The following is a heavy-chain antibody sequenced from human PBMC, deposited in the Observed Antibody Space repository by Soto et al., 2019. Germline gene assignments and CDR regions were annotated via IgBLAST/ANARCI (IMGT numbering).Heavy chain of an antibody. CDR3: ARGSSPILIPTYYFDY. Sequence: QLQLQESGSGLVKPSQTLSLTCAVSGGSISSGGYSWIWIRQPPGKGLEWIGYIYHSGSTYYNPSLKSRVTISVDRSKNQFSLKLSSVTAADTAVYYCARGSSPILIPTYYFDYWGQGTLVTVSS. CDR2: IYHSGST. V-gene: IGHV4-30-2*01. J-gene: IGHJ4*02. CDR1: GGSISSGGYS. D-gene: IGHD2-15*01.